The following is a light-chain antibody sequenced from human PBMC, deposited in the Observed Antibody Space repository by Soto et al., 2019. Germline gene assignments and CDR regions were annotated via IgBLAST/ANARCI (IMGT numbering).Light chain of an antibody. Sequence: EIVLTQSPGTLSLSPGERATLSCRASQSVSSSYLAWYQQKPGQAPRLLIYGASSRATGIPDRFSGSGSGTDFTLTISRLEPEDIAVYYCKHYSNWPPWTFGQGTKVDIK. CDR1: QSVSSSY. CDR2: GAS. J-gene: IGKJ1*01. CDR3: KHYSNWPPWT. V-gene: IGKV3-20*01.